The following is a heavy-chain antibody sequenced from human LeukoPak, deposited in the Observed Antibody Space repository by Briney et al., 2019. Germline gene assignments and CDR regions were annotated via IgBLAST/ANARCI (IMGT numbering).Heavy chain of an antibody. CDR1: GGSFSSYP. CDR3: ARVKAVVELSQYYYYMDV. J-gene: IGHJ6*03. V-gene: IGHV1-69*13. Sequence: SVKVSCKASGGSFSSYPISWVRQAPGQGLGWMGGIIPLAGTANYAQKFQGRVTITADESTSTAYMELSSLRSEDTAVYYCARVKAVVELSQYYYYMDVWGKGTAVTISS. D-gene: IGHD6-19*01. CDR2: IIPLAGTA.